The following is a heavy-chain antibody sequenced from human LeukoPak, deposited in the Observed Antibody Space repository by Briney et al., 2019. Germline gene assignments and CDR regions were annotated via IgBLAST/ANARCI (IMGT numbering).Heavy chain of an antibody. CDR3: AKSSSGLGLNEYFDL. D-gene: IGHD2-8*01. J-gene: IGHJ2*01. V-gene: IGHV3-23*01. CDR1: GFTVSSNY. CDR2: LSGGDGST. Sequence: GGSLRLSCAASGFTVSSNYMSWVRQAPGKGLEWVSALSGGDGSTFYTDSVKGRFTISRDNSKNTLYLQMSSLRAEDTAVYFCAKSSSGLGLNEYFDLWGRGTLVTVSS.